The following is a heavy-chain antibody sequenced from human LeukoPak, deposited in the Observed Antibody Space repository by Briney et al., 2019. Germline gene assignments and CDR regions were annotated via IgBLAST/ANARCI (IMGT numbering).Heavy chain of an antibody. CDR1: GVSIIGYY. V-gene: IGHV4-4*09. J-gene: IGHJ3*02. D-gene: IGHD2-2*01. Sequence: SETLSLTCTVSGVSIIGYYWTWLRQPPGKGLEWIGYIYTSGSTNYNPSLKSRVTISVDMSKNQFSLQLSSVTAADTAVYYCARQSCSSTSCPHRNVFDIWGQGTMVTVSS. CDR2: IYTSGST. CDR3: ARQSCSSTSCPHRNVFDI.